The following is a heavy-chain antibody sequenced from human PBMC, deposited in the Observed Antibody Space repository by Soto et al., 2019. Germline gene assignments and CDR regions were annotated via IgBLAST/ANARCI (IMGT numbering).Heavy chain of an antibody. CDR1: GFTFISYA. J-gene: IGHJ6*02. V-gene: IGHV3-23*01. Sequence: GWSLRLSCASSGFTFISYAMSWVRQAPGKGLEWVSAISGSGGSTYYADSVKGRFTISRDNSKNTLYLQMNSLRAEDTAVYYCAKNAITMVRGVYGMDVWGQGTTVTVSS. CDR3: AKNAITMVRGVYGMDV. D-gene: IGHD3-10*01. CDR2: ISGSGGST.